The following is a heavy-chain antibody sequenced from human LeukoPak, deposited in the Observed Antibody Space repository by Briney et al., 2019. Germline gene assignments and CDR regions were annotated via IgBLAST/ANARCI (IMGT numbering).Heavy chain of an antibody. CDR2: IYYSGST. D-gene: IGHD5-12*01. J-gene: IGHJ4*02. CDR1: GGSISSGDYY. Sequence: SQTLSLTCTVSGGSISSGDYYWSWIRQPPGKGLEWIGYIYYSGSTYYNPSLKSRVTISVDTSKNQFSLKLSSVTAADTAVYYCASRGYSGYADDYWGQGTLVTVSS. V-gene: IGHV4-30-4*01. CDR3: ASRGYSGYADDY.